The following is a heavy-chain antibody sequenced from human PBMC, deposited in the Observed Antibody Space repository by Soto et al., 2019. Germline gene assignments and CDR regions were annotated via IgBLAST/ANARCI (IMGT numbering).Heavy chain of an antibody. CDR2: IIPIFGTA. J-gene: IGHJ3*02. D-gene: IGHD3-10*01. CDR3: ASCDYYGSGSYYNSFDI. Sequence: QVPLVQSGAEVKKPGSSVKVSCKASGGTFSSYAISWVRQAPGQGLEWMGGIIPIFGTANYAQKFQGRVTITADESTSTAYMELSSLRSEDTAVYYCASCDYYGSGSYYNSFDIWGQGTMVTVSS. V-gene: IGHV1-69*01. CDR1: GGTFSSYA.